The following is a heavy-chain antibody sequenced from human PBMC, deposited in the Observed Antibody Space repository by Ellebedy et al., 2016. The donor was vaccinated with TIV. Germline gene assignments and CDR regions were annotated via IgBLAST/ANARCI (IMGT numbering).Heavy chain of an antibody. CDR1: GFTFSSYA. Sequence: GESLKISXAASGFTFSSYAMHWVRHAPGKGLEWVAVISYDGSNKYYADSVKGRFTISRDNSKNTLYLQMNSLRAEDTAVYYCARDLYYYDSSGYYGRAGAFDIWGQGTMVTVSS. D-gene: IGHD3-22*01. CDR2: ISYDGSNK. CDR3: ARDLYYYDSSGYYGRAGAFDI. V-gene: IGHV3-30-3*01. J-gene: IGHJ3*02.